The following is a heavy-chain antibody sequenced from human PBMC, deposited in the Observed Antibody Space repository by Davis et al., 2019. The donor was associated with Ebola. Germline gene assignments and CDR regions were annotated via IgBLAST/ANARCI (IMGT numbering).Heavy chain of an antibody. CDR1: GGSISSSNW. V-gene: IGHV4-4*02. Sequence: MPSETLSLTCAVSGGSISSSNWWSWVRQPPGKGLEWIGEIYHSGSTNYNPSLKSRVTISVDRSQNNFSLKLSSVTAADTAVYYCARDGSSWYWYFDLWGRGTLVTVSS. J-gene: IGHJ2*01. CDR2: IYHSGST. D-gene: IGHD6-13*01. CDR3: ARDGSSWYWYFDL.